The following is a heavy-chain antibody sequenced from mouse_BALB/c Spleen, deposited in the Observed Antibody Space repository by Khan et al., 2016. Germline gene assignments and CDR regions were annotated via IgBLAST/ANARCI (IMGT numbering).Heavy chain of an antibody. CDR3: ARDYDYDGDWYFDV. V-gene: IGHV9-3-1*01. D-gene: IGHD2-4*01. Sequence: QIQLVQSGPELKKPGETVKISCKASGYTFTNYGMNWVKQAPGKGLKWMGWMNTYTGEPTYADDFKGRFAFSLKTSARTAYLQINNHKNEDTATYFCARDYDYDGDWYFDVWGAGTTVTVSS. J-gene: IGHJ1*01. CDR1: GYTFTNYG. CDR2: MNTYTGEP.